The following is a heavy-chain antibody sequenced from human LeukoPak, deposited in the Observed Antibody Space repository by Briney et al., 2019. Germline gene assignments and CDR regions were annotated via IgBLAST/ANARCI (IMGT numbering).Heavy chain of an antibody. J-gene: IGHJ4*02. CDR1: GGSISSYY. CDR2: IYSSGST. Sequence: SETLSLTCAVSGGSISSYYWSWIRQPPGKGLEWIGFIYSSGSTNYNPSLKSRVTVSVDTSKNQFSLKLSSVTAADTAVYYCARSSGLHSSKWSYYFDYWGQGTLVTVSS. CDR3: ARSSGLHSSKWSYYFDY. D-gene: IGHD3-22*01. V-gene: IGHV4-59*01.